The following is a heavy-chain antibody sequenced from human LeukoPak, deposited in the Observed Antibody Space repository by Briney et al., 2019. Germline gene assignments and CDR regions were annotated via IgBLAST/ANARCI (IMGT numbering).Heavy chain of an antibody. D-gene: IGHD3-22*01. CDR2: ISSNGGST. J-gene: IGHJ5*02. CDR3: VKLDWGYYYDT. Sequence: GGSLRLSCSASGFTFSSYAMHWVRQAPGKGLEYVSAISSNGGSTYYADSVKGRFTISRDNSKNTLYLQMSSLRAENTAVYYCVKLDWGYYYDTWGQGTLVTVSS. CDR1: GFTFSSYA. V-gene: IGHV3-64D*09.